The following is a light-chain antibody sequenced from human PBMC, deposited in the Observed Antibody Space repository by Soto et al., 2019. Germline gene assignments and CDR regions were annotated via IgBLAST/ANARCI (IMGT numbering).Light chain of an antibody. Sequence: QSVLTQPPSASGTPGQRVTISCSGSSSNIGSNTVNWYQQLPGTAPKLLIYSNNHRPSGVPDRFPGSKSGTSASLAISGLQSEDEADYYCASYTRGGTYVFGTGTKVTVL. CDR2: SNN. CDR1: SSNIGSNT. J-gene: IGLJ1*01. CDR3: ASYTRGGTYV. V-gene: IGLV1-44*01.